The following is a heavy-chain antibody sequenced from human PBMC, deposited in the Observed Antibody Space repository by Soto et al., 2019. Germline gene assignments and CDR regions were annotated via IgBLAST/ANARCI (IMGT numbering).Heavy chain of an antibody. CDR2: ITADSSST. V-gene: IGHV3-48*02. CDR1: GFTFSSFS. D-gene: IGHD3-22*01. Sequence: GGSLRLSCAASGFTFSSFSMNWVRQAPGKGLEWVSYITADSSSTAYADSVRGRFTISRDNAANSLHLQMNNLRDEDTAVYYCARDPLNDSSHYPGYWGQGTPVTVSS. J-gene: IGHJ4*02. CDR3: ARDPLNDSSHYPGY.